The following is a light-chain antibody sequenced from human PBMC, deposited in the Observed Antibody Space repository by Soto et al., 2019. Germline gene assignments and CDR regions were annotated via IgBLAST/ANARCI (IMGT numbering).Light chain of an antibody. V-gene: IGLV2-14*03. Sequence: QSVLTQPASVSGSPGQAITISCSGTSSDVGAFNYVSWYQQHPGKAPKLMIYDVSNRPSGVSNRFSGSKSGNTASLTTSGLRAEDEADYYCNSYTSNSTYVFGTGTKLTV. CDR2: DVS. CDR1: SSDVGAFNY. J-gene: IGLJ1*01. CDR3: NSYTSNSTYV.